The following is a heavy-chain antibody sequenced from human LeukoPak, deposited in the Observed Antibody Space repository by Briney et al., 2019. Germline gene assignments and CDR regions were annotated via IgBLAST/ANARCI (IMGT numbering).Heavy chain of an antibody. V-gene: IGHV1-8*01. Sequence: ASVKVSCKASGYTFTSYDINWVRQATGQGLEWMGWMNPNSGNTGYAQKFQGRVTMTRNTSISTAYMELSSLRSEDTAVYYCATRVSVRYVTLNWNEEDFWGQGTLVTVSS. D-gene: IGHD1-1*01. J-gene: IGHJ4*02. CDR1: GYTFTSYD. CDR3: ATRVSVRYVTLNWNEEDF. CDR2: MNPNSGNT.